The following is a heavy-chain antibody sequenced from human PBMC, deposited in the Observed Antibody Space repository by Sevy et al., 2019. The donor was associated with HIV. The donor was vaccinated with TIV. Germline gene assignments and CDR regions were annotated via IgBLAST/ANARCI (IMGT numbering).Heavy chain of an antibody. CDR1: GFIFNSYA. V-gene: IGHV3-23*01. J-gene: IGHJ4*02. CDR2: ISGSGGST. CDR3: AKGYGSGSPPDY. Sequence: GGSLRLSCAASGFIFNSYAMSWVRQAPGKGLEWVSSISGSGGSTYYADSVKGRFTSCRDIIRKMVDLQVNTLGAEDTAVYYCAKGYGSGSPPDYWGQGTLVTVSS. D-gene: IGHD3-10*01.